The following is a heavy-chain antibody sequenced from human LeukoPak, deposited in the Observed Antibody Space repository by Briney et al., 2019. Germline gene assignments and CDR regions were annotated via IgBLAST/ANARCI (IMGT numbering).Heavy chain of an antibody. Sequence: SETLSLTCTVSGDSISSNSYYWGWIRQPPGKGLEWIGSIYYRGSTYYNPSLKSRVTISVDTSKNQFPLKLTSVTAADTAVYYCVRPAEQQLDAYDIWGQGKMVTVSS. CDR2: IYYRGST. CDR1: GDSISSNSYY. CDR3: VRPAEQQLDAYDI. J-gene: IGHJ3*02. V-gene: IGHV4-39*01. D-gene: IGHD6-13*01.